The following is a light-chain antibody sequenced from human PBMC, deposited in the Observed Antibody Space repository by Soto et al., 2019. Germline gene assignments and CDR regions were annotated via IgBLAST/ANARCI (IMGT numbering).Light chain of an antibody. Sequence: DIQLTQYPSSLSESAGDRVTITCRASQGISTYLNWYQQKPGKAPKLLIYAASSLQSGVPSRFSGSGSESDFTLTISSLQPEDFATYSCQQSYNTTWTSGQGTKVDIK. V-gene: IGKV1-39*01. CDR3: QQSYNTTWT. CDR1: QGISTY. J-gene: IGKJ1*01. CDR2: AAS.